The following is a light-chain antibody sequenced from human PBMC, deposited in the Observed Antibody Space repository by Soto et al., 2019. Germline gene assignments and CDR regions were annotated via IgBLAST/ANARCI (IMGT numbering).Light chain of an antibody. CDR1: QSASSSY. Sequence: DIVLTQSPGTLSLSPGERATLSCRASQSASSSYIAWYQQRPGQAPRLLIYGASSRATGIPDRFRGSGSGTDFTLTISRLEPEDFAVYYCQQYSSSWTFGQGTKVDIK. CDR3: QQYSSSWT. J-gene: IGKJ1*01. V-gene: IGKV3-20*01. CDR2: GAS.